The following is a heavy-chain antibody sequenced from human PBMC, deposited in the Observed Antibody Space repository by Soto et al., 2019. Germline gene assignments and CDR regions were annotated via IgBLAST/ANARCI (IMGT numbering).Heavy chain of an antibody. CDR3: ARIPTVSLAGGYYYYYGMDV. V-gene: IGHV4-61*01. CDR2: IYYSGST. CDR1: GGSVSSGSYY. Sequence: SETLSLTCTVSGGSVSSGSYYWSWIRQPPGKGLEWIGYIYYSGSTNYNPSLKSRVTISVDTSKNQFSLKLSSVTAADTAVYYCARIPTVSLAGGYYYYYGMDVWGQGTTVTVSS. J-gene: IGHJ6*02. D-gene: IGHD1-20*01.